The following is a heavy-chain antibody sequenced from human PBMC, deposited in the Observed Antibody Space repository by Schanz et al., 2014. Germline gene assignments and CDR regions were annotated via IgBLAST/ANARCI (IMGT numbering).Heavy chain of an antibody. CDR2: ISGSGGST. J-gene: IGHJ4*02. CDR3: ARGLIAAAGGAFDY. V-gene: IGHV3-23*01. Sequence: EVQLLESGGGLVQPGGSLKLSCAASGLIFSNYVMSWVRQAPGKGLEWVSAISGSGGSTYYADSVKGRFTISRDNSKNTLYLQMNSLRAEDTAVYYCARGLIAAAGGAFDYWGQGTLVAVSA. D-gene: IGHD6-13*01. CDR1: GLIFSNYV.